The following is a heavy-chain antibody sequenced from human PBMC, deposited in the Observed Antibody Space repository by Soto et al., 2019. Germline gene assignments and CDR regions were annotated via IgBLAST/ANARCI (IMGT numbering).Heavy chain of an antibody. J-gene: IGHJ6*02. D-gene: IGHD6-6*01. CDR3: AACIAARPRYYGMDA. Sequence: SVKVSCKASGGTFSSYAISWVRQAPGQGLEWMGGIIPIFGTANYAQKFQGRVTITADESTSTAYMELSSLRSEDTAVYYCAACIAARPRYYGMDAWGQGTTVTVSS. CDR1: GGTFSSYA. CDR2: IIPIFGTA. V-gene: IGHV1-69*13.